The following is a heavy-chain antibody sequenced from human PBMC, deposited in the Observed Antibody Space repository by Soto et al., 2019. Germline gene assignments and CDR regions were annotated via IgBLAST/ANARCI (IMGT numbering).Heavy chain of an antibody. J-gene: IGHJ4*02. Sequence: TLCLTCTASGGSIRSGGYYWSWIRQHPGKGLEWIGYIYYSGSTYYNPSLKSRVTISVDTSKNQFSLKLSSVTAADTAVYYCARGSNSGSYSDFDYWGQGTLVTVSS. CDR1: GGSIRSGGYY. CDR2: IYYSGST. D-gene: IGHD1-26*01. CDR3: ARGSNSGSYSDFDY. V-gene: IGHV4-31*03.